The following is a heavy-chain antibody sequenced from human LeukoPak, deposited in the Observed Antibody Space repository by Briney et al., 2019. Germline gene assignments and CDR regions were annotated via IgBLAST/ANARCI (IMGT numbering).Heavy chain of an antibody. V-gene: IGHV3-7*01. CDR2: IKQDGSEK. Sequence: TGGSLRLSCAASGFTFSSYSMNWVRQAPGKGLKWVANIKQDGSEKYYVDSVKGRFTISRDNAKNSLYLQMNSLRAEDTAVYYCARDAADNWFDPWGQGTLVTVSS. CDR3: ARDAADNWFDP. D-gene: IGHD6-13*01. J-gene: IGHJ5*02. CDR1: GFTFSSYS.